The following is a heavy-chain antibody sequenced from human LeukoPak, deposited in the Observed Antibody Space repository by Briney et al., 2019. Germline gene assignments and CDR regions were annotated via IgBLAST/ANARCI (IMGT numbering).Heavy chain of an antibody. V-gene: IGHV5-51*01. J-gene: IGHJ3*02. Sequence: GESRQICCKGSGYSCTSYWIGWVRQMPGKGLEWMGIIYPGDSDTSYSPSFQGQVTISADKSISTAYLQWSSLKASDTAMYYCARHPSRTAYYYDSSGYYDAFDIWGQGTMVTVSS. CDR1: GYSCTSYW. CDR2: IYPGDSDT. CDR3: ARHPSRTAYYYDSSGYYDAFDI. D-gene: IGHD3-22*01.